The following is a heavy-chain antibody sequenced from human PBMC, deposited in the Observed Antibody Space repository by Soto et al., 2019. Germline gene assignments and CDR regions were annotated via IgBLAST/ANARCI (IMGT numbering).Heavy chain of an antibody. J-gene: IGHJ1*01. CDR2: ISGSGGST. Sequence: SGGSLRLSCAPSGFTFSSYAMSWVRQAPGKGLEWVSAISGSGGSTYYADSVKGRFTISRDNSKNTLYLQMNSLRAEDTAVYYCAKDRGVVVVAATLYQHWGQGTLVTVSS. CDR1: GFTFSSYA. V-gene: IGHV3-23*01. CDR3: AKDRGVVVVAATLYQH. D-gene: IGHD2-15*01.